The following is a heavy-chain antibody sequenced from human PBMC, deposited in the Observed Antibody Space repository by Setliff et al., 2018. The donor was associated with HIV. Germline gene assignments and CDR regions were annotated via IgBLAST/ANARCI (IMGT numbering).Heavy chain of an antibody. D-gene: IGHD6-6*01. CDR1: GGSISSGIYY. V-gene: IGHV4-61*09. J-gene: IGHJ6*02. CDR2: IYTSGSA. Sequence: KPSETLSLTCTVSGGSISSGIYYWTWIRQPAGKGLEWIGHIYTSGSAKYNPSLKSRVTISVDTSKNQFSLKLSSVTAADTAVYYCARSWGSSSGYYYNGMDVWGQGTTVTVSS. CDR3: ARSWGSSSGYYYNGMDV.